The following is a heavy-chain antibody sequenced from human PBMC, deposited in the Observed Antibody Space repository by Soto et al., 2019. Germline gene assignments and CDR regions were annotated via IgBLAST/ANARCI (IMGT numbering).Heavy chain of an antibody. CDR2: IYTSGST. Sequence: LSLTCTVSGGSISSYYWSWIRQPAGKGLEWIGRIYTSGSTDYNPSLKSRVTMSVDTSKNQFSLKLSSVTAADTAVYYCARDSSGYVLWYFDLWGRGTLVTVSS. CDR3: ARDSSGYVLWYFDL. D-gene: IGHD5-12*01. V-gene: IGHV4-4*07. J-gene: IGHJ2*01. CDR1: GGSISSYY.